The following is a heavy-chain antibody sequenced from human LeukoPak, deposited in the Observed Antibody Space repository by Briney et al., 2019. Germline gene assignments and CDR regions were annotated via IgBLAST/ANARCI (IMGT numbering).Heavy chain of an antibody. CDR2: ISYDGTNK. CDR1: GFTFSSYG. J-gene: IGHJ4*02. D-gene: IGHD1-26*01. V-gene: IGHV3-30*18. Sequence: GRSLRLSCAASGFTFSSYGMHWVRQAPGKGLEWVSLISYDGTNKYYADSLKGRFTISRDNSKNTLYPQMNSLRAEDTAVYYCAKELYSGSYYGLGYWGQGTLVTVSS. CDR3: AKELYSGSYYGLGY.